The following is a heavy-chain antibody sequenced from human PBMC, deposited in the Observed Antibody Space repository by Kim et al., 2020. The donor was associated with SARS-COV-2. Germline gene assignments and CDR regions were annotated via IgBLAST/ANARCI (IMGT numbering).Heavy chain of an antibody. CDR1: GGSFSGYY. CDR2: INHSGST. D-gene: IGHD3-10*01. CDR3: ARLGKGLWFGELYPYFDY. V-gene: IGHV4-34*01. Sequence: SETLSLTCAVYGGSFSGYYWSWIRQPPGKGLEWIGEINHSGSTNYNPSLKSRVTISVDTSKNQFSLELSSVTAADTAVYYCARLGKGLWFGELYPYFDYWGQGTLVTVSS. J-gene: IGHJ4*02.